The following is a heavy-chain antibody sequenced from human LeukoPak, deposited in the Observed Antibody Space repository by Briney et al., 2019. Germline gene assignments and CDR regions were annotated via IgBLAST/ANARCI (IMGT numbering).Heavy chain of an antibody. Sequence: PGGSLRLSCAASGFSFSSHWMSWVRQAPGKGLEWVANIKQDGSEKYYVDSVKGRFTISRDNAKNSLYLQMNSLRAEDTAVYYCARESSSSWYYFDYWGQGTLVTVSS. D-gene: IGHD6-13*01. CDR3: ARESSSSWYYFDY. V-gene: IGHV3-7*01. CDR2: IKQDGSEK. J-gene: IGHJ4*02. CDR1: GFSFSSHW.